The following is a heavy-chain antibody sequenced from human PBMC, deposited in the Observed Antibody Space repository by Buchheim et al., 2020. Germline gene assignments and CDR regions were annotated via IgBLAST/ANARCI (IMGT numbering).Heavy chain of an antibody. J-gene: IGHJ4*02. D-gene: IGHD3-16*02. CDR2: INGNGDE. CDR3: SRDSNRRSDF. V-gene: IGHV3-7*01. CDR1: GFIFSTYW. Sequence: EVQLVESGGDLVPPGGSLRLSCAASGFIFSTYWMTWVRQSPGKGLEWVASINGNGDEYYVDSVKGRFTISRDNTENSLYLQMSSLRAEDTAVYYCSRDSNRRSDFWGQGTL.